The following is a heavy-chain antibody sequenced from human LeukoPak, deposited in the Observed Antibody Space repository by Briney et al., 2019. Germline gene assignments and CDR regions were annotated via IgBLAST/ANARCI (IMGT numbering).Heavy chain of an antibody. Sequence: GGSLRLSRAASGFTVSSNYMSWVRQAPGKGLEWVSVIYSGGSTYYADSVKGRFTISRDNSKNTLYLQMNSLRAEDTAVYYCARGAKVFDYWGQGTLVTVSS. CDR2: IYSGGST. CDR1: GFTVSSNY. CDR3: ARGAKVFDY. J-gene: IGHJ4*02. V-gene: IGHV3-53*01.